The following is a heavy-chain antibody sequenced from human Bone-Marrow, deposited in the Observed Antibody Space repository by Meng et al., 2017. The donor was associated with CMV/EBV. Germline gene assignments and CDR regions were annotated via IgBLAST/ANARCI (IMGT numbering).Heavy chain of an antibody. Sequence: EVEVVGSGGGLVQAGGFQGVNWVAIGFTVRSNDMSWVRHAPGKGLERVEVIYSGGSTYYADSVKGRFTISRDNSKNTLYLQMNSLRAEDTAVYYCARDHSSSSIPLDYWGQGTLVTVSS. CDR2: IYSGGST. V-gene: IGHV3-66*01. J-gene: IGHJ4*02. CDR3: ARDHSSSSIPLDY. D-gene: IGHD6-6*01. CDR1: GFTVRSND.